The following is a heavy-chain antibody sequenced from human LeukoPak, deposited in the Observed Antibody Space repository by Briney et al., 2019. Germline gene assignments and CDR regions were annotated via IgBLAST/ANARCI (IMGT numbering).Heavy chain of an antibody. Sequence: SETLSLTCTVSGGTISRNYWSWIRQPPGQGLEWIAYIDYSWSTNYNPSLKSRLTISVDASKSQFSLKLSSVTAAHTAVYYCARDRRRELLHAFDIWGQGTMVTVS. J-gene: IGHJ3*02. D-gene: IGHD1-26*01. V-gene: IGHV4-59*01. CDR2: IDYSWST. CDR1: GGTISRNY. CDR3: ARDRRRELLHAFDI.